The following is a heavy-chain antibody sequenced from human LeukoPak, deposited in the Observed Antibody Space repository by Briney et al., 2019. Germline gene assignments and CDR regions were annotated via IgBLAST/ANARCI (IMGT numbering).Heavy chain of an antibody. CDR2: YYNGRT. D-gene: IGHD3-10*01. J-gene: IGHJ4*02. V-gene: IGHV4-59*08. CDR1: GGSFTRDY. Sequence: SETLSLTCNVSGGSFTRDYWSWIRQPPGKGLEWVGYYYNGRTNYNPSLKSRVTISIDQVMVQFSLILNSVTAADTAVYYCARRRDTYGSDPFDFWGRGSLVTVTS. CDR3: ARRRDTYGSDPFDF.